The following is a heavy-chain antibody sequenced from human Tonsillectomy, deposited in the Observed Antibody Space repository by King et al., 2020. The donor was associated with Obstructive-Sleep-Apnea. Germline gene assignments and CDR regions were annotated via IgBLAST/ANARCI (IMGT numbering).Heavy chain of an antibody. CDR2: TSYDESNK. D-gene: IGHD1-14*01. V-gene: IGHV3-30*04. CDR3: AREYNRIAYYTGMDV. J-gene: IGHJ6*02. Sequence: VQLVESGGGVVQAGRSLRLSCAASGLTFSSDAMHWVRPAPGKGLEGVAVTSYDESNKYFADSVKGRFTISRDNSKNTLYLQMNSLRPEDTAVYYCAREYNRIAYYTGMDVWGQGTTVIVSS. CDR1: GLTFSSDA.